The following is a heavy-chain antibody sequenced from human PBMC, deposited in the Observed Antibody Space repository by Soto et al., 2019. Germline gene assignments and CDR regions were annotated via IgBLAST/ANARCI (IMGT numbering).Heavy chain of an antibody. CDR2: ISAYNGNT. V-gene: IGHV1-18*01. CDR1: GYTFTSYG. J-gene: IGHJ4*02. Sequence: QVQLVQSGAEVKKPGASVKVSCKASGYTFTSYGISWVRQAPGQGLEWMGWISAYNGNTKYAHKLQGSVTMTTHTSTSTAYMALRSLRSDDTAVYYCAREPNYFDYWGPGTLVTVSS. CDR3: AREPNYFDY.